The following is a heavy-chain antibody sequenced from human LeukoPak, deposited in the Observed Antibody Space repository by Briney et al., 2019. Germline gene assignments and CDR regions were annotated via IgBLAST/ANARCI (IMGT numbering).Heavy chain of an antibody. V-gene: IGHV3-21*01. CDR1: GFTFSRYS. J-gene: IGHJ6*03. CDR3: ARDYFDSSDYPQTYYYYYMDV. CDR2: INSTSSFI. D-gene: IGHD3-22*01. Sequence: GGSLRLSCAASGFTFSRYSMNWVRQAPGKGLEWVASINSTSSFIYSADSVKGRFTISRDTAKNSLFLQMNSLRAEDTAIYYCARDYFDSSDYPQTYYYYYMDVWGKGTTVTVSS.